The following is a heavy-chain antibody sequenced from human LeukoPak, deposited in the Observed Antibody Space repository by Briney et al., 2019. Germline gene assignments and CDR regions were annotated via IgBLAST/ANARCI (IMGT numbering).Heavy chain of an antibody. CDR3: VKPGSTFGGVHIGYYFDY. D-gene: IGHD3-16*01. CDR2: ISSSGSTI. Sequence: PGGSLRLSCTASGFTFSSYEMNWVRQAPGKGLEWVSYISSSGSTIYHADSVKGRFTISRDNAKNALYLQMNSLRAEDTAVYYCVKPGSTFGGVHIGYYFDYWGQGTLVTVSS. V-gene: IGHV3-48*03. J-gene: IGHJ4*02. CDR1: GFTFSSYE.